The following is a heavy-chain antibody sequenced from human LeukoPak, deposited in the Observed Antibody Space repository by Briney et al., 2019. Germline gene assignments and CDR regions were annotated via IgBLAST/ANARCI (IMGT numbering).Heavy chain of an antibody. V-gene: IGHV1-46*01. Sequence: ASVKVSCKASGYTFTSYYMLWARQAPGQGLEWMGIINPSGGSTSYAQKFQGRVTMTRDTSTSTVYMELSSLRSEDTAVYYCARDSTMTDGMDVWGKGTTVTVSS. CDR2: INPSGGST. J-gene: IGHJ6*04. CDR3: ARDSTMTDGMDV. CDR1: GYTFTSYY. D-gene: IGHD2-2*01.